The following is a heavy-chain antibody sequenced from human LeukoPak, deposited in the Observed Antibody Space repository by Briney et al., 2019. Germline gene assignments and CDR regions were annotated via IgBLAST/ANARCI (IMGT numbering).Heavy chain of an antibody. CDR1: GGSIRTNTNYWGWNSSNY. V-gene: IGHV4-39*01. Sequence: PSETLSLTCTVSGGSIRTNTNYWGWNSSNYWGWIRQPPGKGLEWIGSIHYSGTTYYRPSLQSRLTISVDASKNQFSLKVTSVTATDTALYYCARQRDTASVGAFDIWGQGTMVTVSS. J-gene: IGHJ3*02. CDR3: ARQRDTASVGAFDI. CDR2: IHYSGTT. D-gene: IGHD5-18*01.